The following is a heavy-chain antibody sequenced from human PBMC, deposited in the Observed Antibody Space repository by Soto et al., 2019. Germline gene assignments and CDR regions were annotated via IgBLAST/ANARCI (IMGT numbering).Heavy chain of an antibody. D-gene: IGHD4-17*01. Sequence: SETLSLTCTVSGGSISSGGYYWSWIRQHPGKGLEWIGYIYYSGSTYYNPSLKSRVTISVDTSKNQFSLKLSSVTAADTAVYYCARGAHDYGDYEAYYNYGMDVWGQGTTVTVSS. V-gene: IGHV4-31*03. J-gene: IGHJ6*02. CDR3: ARGAHDYGDYEAYYNYGMDV. CDR1: GGSISSGGYY. CDR2: IYYSGST.